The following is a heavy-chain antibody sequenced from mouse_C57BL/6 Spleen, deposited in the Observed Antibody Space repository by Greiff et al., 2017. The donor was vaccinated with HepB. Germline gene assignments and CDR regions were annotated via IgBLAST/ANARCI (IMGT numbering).Heavy chain of an antibody. V-gene: IGHV5-17*01. D-gene: IGHD2-4*01. CDR3: ARGDYDYDLAWFAY. J-gene: IGHJ3*01. CDR2: ISSGSSTI. CDR1: GFTFSDYG. Sequence: EVQLVESGGGLVKPGGSLKLSCAASGFTFSDYGMHWVRQAPEKGLEWVAYISSGSSTIYYADTVKGRFTISRDNDKNTLFLQMTSLRSEYTAMYYCARGDYDYDLAWFAYWGQGTLVTVSA.